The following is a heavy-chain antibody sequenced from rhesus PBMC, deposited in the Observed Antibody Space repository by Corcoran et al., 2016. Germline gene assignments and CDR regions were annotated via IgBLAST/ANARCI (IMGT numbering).Heavy chain of an antibody. J-gene: IGHJ4*01. Sequence: QLQLQESGPGLVKPSETLSLPCAVSGVSISSNWWSWIRQPPGTGLEWIGRISGRCGSTSYNPSLKSRLTISTDTSKNQFSLKLSSVTAADTAVYYCAREYCTGSGCSSFDYWGQGVLVTVSS. CDR2: ISGRCGST. CDR1: GVSISSNW. D-gene: IGHD2-21*01. V-gene: IGHV4-173*01. CDR3: AREYCTGSGCSSFDY.